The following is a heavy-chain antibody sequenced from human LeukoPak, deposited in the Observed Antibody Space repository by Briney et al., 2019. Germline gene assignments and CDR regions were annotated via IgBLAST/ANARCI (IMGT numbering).Heavy chain of an antibody. J-gene: IGHJ3*02. Sequence: GGALRLSCAASGFTVSSNYMSWVRQAPGKGREWVSVMYSGGSTYYADSVKGRFTISRDNSKNTLYLQMNSLRAEDTAVYYCARSQYAFDIWGQGTMVTVSS. CDR2: MYSGGST. CDR1: GFTVSSNY. V-gene: IGHV3-53*01. CDR3: ARSQYAFDI.